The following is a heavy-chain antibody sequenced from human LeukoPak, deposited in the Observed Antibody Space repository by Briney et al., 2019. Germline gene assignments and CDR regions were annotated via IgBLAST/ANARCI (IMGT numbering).Heavy chain of an antibody. D-gene: IGHD1-26*01. CDR3: TRTMGVTPFDN. V-gene: IGHV3-7*01. CDR2: IKPDGSEK. J-gene: IGHJ4*02. Sequence: GGSLRLSCTASGFHFNNYWMSWVRQAPGKGLEWVANIKPDGSEKFYVDSVKGRFTISRDNAESSLHLQMNSPRVEDTSVYFCTRTMGVTPFDNWGQGTLVTVSS. CDR1: GFHFNNYW.